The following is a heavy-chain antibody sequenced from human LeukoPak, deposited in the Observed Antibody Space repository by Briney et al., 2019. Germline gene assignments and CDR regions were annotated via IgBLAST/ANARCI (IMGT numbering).Heavy chain of an antibody. V-gene: IGHV4-61*02. J-gene: IGHJ5*02. CDR1: VGSIISCSYY. Sequence: SETLSLTCTVSVGSIISCSYYWSWIRQPAEKGLGWIGRIYTSGSTNHNPFLKSRVTISVDTSKNQFSLKLSSVTAADTAVYYCAREDYSNYWFDPWGQGTLVTVSS. D-gene: IGHD4-11*01. CDR3: AREDYSNYWFDP. CDR2: IYTSGST.